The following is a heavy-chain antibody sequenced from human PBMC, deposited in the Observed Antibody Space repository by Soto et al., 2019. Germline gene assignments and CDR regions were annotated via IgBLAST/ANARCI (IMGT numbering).Heavy chain of an antibody. CDR2: IYPGDSDA. J-gene: IGHJ5*02. D-gene: IGHD4-4*01. CDR1: GYKFTSYW. Sequence: GESLKISCKGSGYKFTSYWIAWVRQMPGKGLEWMGIIYPGDSDARYSPSFQGQVTISVDKSISTAYLQWSSLKASDTAIYYCARQLGHDYINNWFDPWGQGTLVTVSS. CDR3: ARQLGHDYINNWFDP. V-gene: IGHV5-51*01.